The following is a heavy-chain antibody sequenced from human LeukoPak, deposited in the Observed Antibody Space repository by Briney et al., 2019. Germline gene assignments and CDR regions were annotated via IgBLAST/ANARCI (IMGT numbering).Heavy chain of an antibody. CDR2: INHSGST. CDR3: ARGILGYCSGGSCYPYYYGMDV. D-gene: IGHD2-15*01. Sequence: SETLSLTCAVYGGSFSGYYWSWIRQPPGEGLEWIGEINHSGSTNYNPSLKSRVTISVDTSKNQFSLKLSSVTAADTAVYYCARGILGYCSGGSCYPYYYGMDVWGQGTTVSVSS. J-gene: IGHJ6*02. V-gene: IGHV4-34*01. CDR1: GGSFSGYY.